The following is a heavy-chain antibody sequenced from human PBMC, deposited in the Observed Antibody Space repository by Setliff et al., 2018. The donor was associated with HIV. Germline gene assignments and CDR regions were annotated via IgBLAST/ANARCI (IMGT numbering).Heavy chain of an antibody. CDR2: IFSSGST. J-gene: IGHJ5*02. CDR3: ARRIDDSGSFPDKDWFDT. D-gene: IGHD3-10*01. CDR1: GDSISSYS. V-gene: IGHV4-4*09. Sequence: SETLSLTCTVSGDSISSYSWNWIRQSPGGGLEWIGFIFSSGSTKYNPSLQSRVTMSIDTSKNQFSLRLTSVTAADTAVYYCARRIDDSGSFPDKDWFDTWGQGSLVTVSS.